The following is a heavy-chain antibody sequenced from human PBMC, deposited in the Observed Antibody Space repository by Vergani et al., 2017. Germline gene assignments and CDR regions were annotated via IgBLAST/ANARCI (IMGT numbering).Heavy chain of an antibody. Sequence: EVQLVESGGGLVQPGGSLRLSCAASGFTFSSYEMNWVRQAPGKGLEWVSYISSSGSTIYYADSVKGRFTISSDNAKNSLYLQMNSLRAEDTAVYYCAKAGHYYDSSGYYSAEYFQHWGQGTLVTVSS. CDR1: GFTFSSYE. V-gene: IGHV3-48*03. J-gene: IGHJ1*01. CDR3: AKAGHYYDSSGYYSAEYFQH. D-gene: IGHD3-22*01. CDR2: ISSSGSTI.